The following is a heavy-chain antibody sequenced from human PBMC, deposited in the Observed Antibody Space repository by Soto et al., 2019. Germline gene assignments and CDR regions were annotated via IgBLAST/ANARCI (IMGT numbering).Heavy chain of an antibody. Sequence: QVHLVQSGAEVKKPGASVKVSCKASGYTFTSYGITWVRQAPGQGLEWMGWISAHNGNTDYAQKRQGRVIVTRDTSTSTAYMELRRLRSDDTAVYYCARGREGDYWGQGALVKVSS. CDR1: GYTFTSYG. CDR2: ISAHNGNT. V-gene: IGHV1-18*01. CDR3: ARGREGDY. D-gene: IGHD1-26*01. J-gene: IGHJ4*02.